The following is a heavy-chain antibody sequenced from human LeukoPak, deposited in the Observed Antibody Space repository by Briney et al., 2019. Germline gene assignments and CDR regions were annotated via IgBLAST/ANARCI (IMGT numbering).Heavy chain of an antibody. CDR2: INHSGST. Sequence: SETLSLTCAVYGGSFSGYYWSWIRQPPGKGLEWIGEINHSGSTNYNPSLKSRVTISVDTSKNQFSLKLSSVTAADTAVYYCARGRYSGSYSPRENDYWGQGTLVTVSS. J-gene: IGHJ4*02. CDR1: GGSFSGYY. CDR3: ARGRYSGSYSPRENDY. D-gene: IGHD1-26*01. V-gene: IGHV4-34*01.